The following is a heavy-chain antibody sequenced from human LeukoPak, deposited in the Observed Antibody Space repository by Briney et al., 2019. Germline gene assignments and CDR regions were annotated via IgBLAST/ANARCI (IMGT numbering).Heavy chain of an antibody. CDR3: ARHTVVTLPDV. CDR2: MNPNSGNT. D-gene: IGHD4-23*01. V-gene: IGHV1-18*01. J-gene: IGHJ6*02. CDR1: GYTFTSYD. Sequence: ASVKVSCKASGYTFTSYDINWVRQATGQGLEWMGWMNPNSGNTNYAQKLQGRVTMTTDTSTSTAYMELRSLRSDDTAVYYCARHTVVTLPDVWGQGTTVTVSS.